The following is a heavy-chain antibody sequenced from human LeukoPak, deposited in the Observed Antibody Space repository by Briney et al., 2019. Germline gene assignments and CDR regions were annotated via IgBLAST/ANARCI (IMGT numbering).Heavy chain of an antibody. CDR1: GGSISSYY. CDR3: ARLPYSSGWFVY. Sequence: KPSETLSLTCTVSGGSISSYYWSWIRQPPGKGLEWIGHIYYSGSTNYNPSLMSRVTISVDTSRNQFSLKLSSVTAADTAVYYCARLPYSSGWFVYWGQGTLVTVSS. D-gene: IGHD6-19*01. CDR2: IYYSGST. J-gene: IGHJ5*01. V-gene: IGHV4-59*01.